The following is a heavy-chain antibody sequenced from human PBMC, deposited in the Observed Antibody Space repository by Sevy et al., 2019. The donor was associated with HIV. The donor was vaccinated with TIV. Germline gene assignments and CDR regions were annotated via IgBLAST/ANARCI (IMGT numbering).Heavy chain of an antibody. J-gene: IGHJ4*02. V-gene: IGHV3-23*01. Sequence: GGSLRLSCMTSGFTFTRYTMTWVRQASGKGLEWVSTFCFGDGKMYYADSVKGRFTFSRDISKNTVYLQMNSLRVDDTAVYYCAREGCTKPHDYWGQGTLVTVSS. CDR2: FCFGDGKM. CDR1: GFTFTRYT. CDR3: AREGCTKPHDY. D-gene: IGHD2-8*01.